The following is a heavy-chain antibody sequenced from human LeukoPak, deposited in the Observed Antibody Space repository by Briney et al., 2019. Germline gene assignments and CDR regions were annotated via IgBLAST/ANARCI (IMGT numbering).Heavy chain of an antibody. Sequence: PGGSLRLSCAASGFTFSSYEMNWVRQAPGKGLEGVSYISGIGSTKYYADSVKGRFTISRDNAKNSLYLQMNSLRAEDTAVYYCARVGSYDILTGYTLGYYYGMDVWGKGTTVTVSS. CDR3: ARVGSYDILTGYTLGYYYGMDV. J-gene: IGHJ6*04. CDR1: GFTFSSYE. D-gene: IGHD3-9*01. V-gene: IGHV3-48*03. CDR2: ISGIGSTK.